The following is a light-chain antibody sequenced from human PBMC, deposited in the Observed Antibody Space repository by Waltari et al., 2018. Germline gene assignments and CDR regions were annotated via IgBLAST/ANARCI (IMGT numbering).Light chain of an antibody. CDR2: GAS. CDR3: QHHFRLPAT. V-gene: IGKV3-20*01. J-gene: IGKJ1*01. CDR1: QSISRY. Sequence: LTQSPGTLSLSPGERATLSCRASQSISRYLAWYQQKPGQAPRLLIYGASTRATGIPDRFSGSESGTDFSLTISGLEPEDSAVYYCQHHFRLPATFGQGTKVEIK.